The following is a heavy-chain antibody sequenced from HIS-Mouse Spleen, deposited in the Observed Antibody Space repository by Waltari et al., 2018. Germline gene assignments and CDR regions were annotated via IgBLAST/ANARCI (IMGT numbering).Heavy chain of an antibody. Sequence: QLQLQESGPGLVKPSETLSLTCTVSGGSISSRSYYWGWIRQPPGKGLEWIGSIYYSGSTYYNPSLKSRVTISVDTSKNQFSLKLSSVTAADTAVYYCARDGGYSSSGGMDVWGQGTTVTVSS. J-gene: IGHJ6*02. V-gene: IGHV4-39*07. CDR3: ARDGGYSSSGGMDV. CDR1: GGSISSRSYY. CDR2: IYYSGST. D-gene: IGHD6-6*01.